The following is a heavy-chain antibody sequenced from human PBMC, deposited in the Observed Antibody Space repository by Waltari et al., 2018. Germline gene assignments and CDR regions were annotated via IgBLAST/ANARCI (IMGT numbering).Heavy chain of an antibody. Sequence: QVPLVQSGAEVKKPGASVNVSCNVSGYTLTYLSMHWVRQAPGKGLEWMGGFDPEDGETIYAQNFQGRVTMTEDSSTLTAYMELSSLRSEDTAVYYCAAVDFSSGWSLDYWGQGSLVTVSS. CDR2: FDPEDGET. V-gene: IGHV1-24*01. CDR3: AAVDFSSGWSLDY. CDR1: GYTLTYLS. J-gene: IGHJ4*02. D-gene: IGHD6-19*01.